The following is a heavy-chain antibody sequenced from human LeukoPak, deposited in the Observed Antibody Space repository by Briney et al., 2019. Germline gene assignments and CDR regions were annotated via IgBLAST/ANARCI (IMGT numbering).Heavy chain of an antibody. Sequence: PGGSLRLSCAASGFSVSTSYINWVRQAPGKGLEWVSVIYSDGSTKYADSVKARFTISRDNSKNTVYLQMKSLRGEDTAVYYCARGTLDNWGQGTLVTVSS. CDR2: IYSDGST. D-gene: IGHD3/OR15-3a*01. CDR3: ARGTLDN. V-gene: IGHV3-53*01. CDR1: GFSVSTSY. J-gene: IGHJ4*02.